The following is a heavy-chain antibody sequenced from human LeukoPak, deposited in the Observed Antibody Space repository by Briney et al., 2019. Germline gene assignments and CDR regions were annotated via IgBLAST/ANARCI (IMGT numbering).Heavy chain of an antibody. V-gene: IGHV1-2*02. CDR2: VNPNSGST. CDR1: GYTFTGYF. D-gene: IGHD3-10*01. CDR3: ARATPYGSGSYYYYGMDV. Sequence: ASVKVSCKASGYTFTGYFMHWVRQAPGQGLEWMGWVNPNSGSTYYAQKFQGRVTMTRDTSSSTAYMELSMLRSDDTAVYYCARATPYGSGSYYYYGMDVWGQGTTVTVSS. J-gene: IGHJ6*02.